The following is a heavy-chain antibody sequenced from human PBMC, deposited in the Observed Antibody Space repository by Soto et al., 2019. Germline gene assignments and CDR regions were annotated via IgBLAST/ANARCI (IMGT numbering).Heavy chain of an antibody. CDR1: GFTFSSYS. V-gene: IGHV3-21*01. CDR2: ISSSSSYI. CDR3: AREEGILYSNAHYYYGMDV. D-gene: IGHD2-8*01. J-gene: IGHJ6*02. Sequence: GGSLRLSCAASGFTFSSYSMNWVRQAPGKGLEWVSSISSSSSYIYYADSVKGRFTISRDNAKNSLYLQMNSLRAEDTAVYYCAREEGILYSNAHYYYGMDVWGQGTTVTVSS.